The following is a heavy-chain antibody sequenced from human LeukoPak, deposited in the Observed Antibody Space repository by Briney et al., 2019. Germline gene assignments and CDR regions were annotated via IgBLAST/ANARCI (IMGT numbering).Heavy chain of an antibody. Sequence: GGSLRLSCAASGFTFSSYEMNWVRQAPGKGLEWVSYISSSGSTIYYADSVKGRFTISRDNAKNSLYLQMNSLRAEDTALYYCARSSYSGYFDYWGQGTLVTVSS. V-gene: IGHV3-48*03. J-gene: IGHJ4*02. D-gene: IGHD1-26*01. CDR3: ARSSYSGYFDY. CDR2: ISSSGSTI. CDR1: GFTFSSYE.